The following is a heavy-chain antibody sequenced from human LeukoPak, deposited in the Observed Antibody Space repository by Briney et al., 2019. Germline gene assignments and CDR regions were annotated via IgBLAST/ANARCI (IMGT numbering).Heavy chain of an antibody. CDR2: IYSGGST. CDR1: GFTVSSNY. Sequence: PGGSLRLSCAASGFTVSSNYMSWVRQAPGKGLEWVSVIYSGGSTYYADSVKGRFTISRDNSKNTLYLQMNSLRAEDTAVYYCARDSHYYGSGSYANLLFNYCGQGTLVTVSS. CDR3: ARDSHYYGSGSYANLLFNY. J-gene: IGHJ4*02. D-gene: IGHD3-10*01. V-gene: IGHV3-66*01.